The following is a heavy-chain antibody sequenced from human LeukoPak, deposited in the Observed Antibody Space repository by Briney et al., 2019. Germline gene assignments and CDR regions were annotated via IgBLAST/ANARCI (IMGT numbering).Heavy chain of an antibody. J-gene: IGHJ4*02. CDR2: ISSSSSTI. V-gene: IGHV3-48*01. CDR3: APSGYYTTFDY. Sequence: GGSLRLSCAASGFTFSSYSMNWVRQAPGKGLEWVSYISSSSSTIYYADSVKGRFTISRDNAKNSLYPQMNSLRAEDTAVYYCAPSGYYTTFDYWGQGTLVTVSS. D-gene: IGHD3-3*01. CDR1: GFTFSSYS.